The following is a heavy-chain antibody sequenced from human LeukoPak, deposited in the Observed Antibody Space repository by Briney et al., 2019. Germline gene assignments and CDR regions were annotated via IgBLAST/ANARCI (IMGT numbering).Heavy chain of an antibody. CDR1: GGSFSGYY. CDR3: ASRSSGWFFDH. J-gene: IGHJ4*02. V-gene: IGHV4-34*01. Sequence: SETLSLTCAVSGGSFSGYYWNWIRQSPGKGLEWIGEINHSGSTHYNPSLKSRVTTSIDKSKNQVSLKLSSVTAADTAVYYCASRSSGWFFDHWGQGTLVTVSS. CDR2: INHSGST. D-gene: IGHD6-19*01.